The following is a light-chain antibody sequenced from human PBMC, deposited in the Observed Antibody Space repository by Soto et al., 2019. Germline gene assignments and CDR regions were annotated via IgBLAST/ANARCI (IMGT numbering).Light chain of an antibody. CDR3: EKYNNGAVA. CDR1: QSVSSD. V-gene: IGKV3-15*01. CDR2: GAS. Sequence: EIVMTQSPATLSVSPGERATLSCRASQSVSSDLAWYEQKPGQAPRLLIYGASTRATGIPARVSGSGAGTGFPVNLRRLHFGAFVVSYFEKYNNGAVAFRAGDKVEI. J-gene: IGKJ4*01.